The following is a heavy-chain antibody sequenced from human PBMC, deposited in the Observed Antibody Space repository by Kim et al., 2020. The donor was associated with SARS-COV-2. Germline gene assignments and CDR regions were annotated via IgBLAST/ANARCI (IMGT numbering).Heavy chain of an antibody. J-gene: IGHJ6*02. V-gene: IGHV1-69*13. CDR2: IIPIFGTA. D-gene: IGHD3-16*02. CDR3: ARGAFGGVIVTGYYYYYGMDV. Sequence: SVKVSCKASGGTFSSYAISWVRQAPGQGLEWMGGIIPIFGTANYAQKFQGRVTITADESTSTAYMELSSLRSEDTAVYYCARGAFGGVIVTGYYYYYGMDVWGQGTTVTVSS. CDR1: GGTFSSYA.